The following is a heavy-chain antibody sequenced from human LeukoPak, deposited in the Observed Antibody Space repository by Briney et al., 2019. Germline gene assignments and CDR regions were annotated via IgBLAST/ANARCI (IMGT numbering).Heavy chain of an antibody. D-gene: IGHD2-21*02. CDR2: IYSGGTT. J-gene: IGHJ4*02. CDR1: GFTVSTNY. CDR3: ARDFPSLTASDY. Sequence: GGSLRLSCAASGFTVSTNYMTWVRQAPGKGLEWVSVIYSGGTTFYVDSVRGRFTISRDSSKNTLYLEMNSLRAEDTAVYYCARDFPSLTASDYWGQGTLVTVSS. V-gene: IGHV3-66*01.